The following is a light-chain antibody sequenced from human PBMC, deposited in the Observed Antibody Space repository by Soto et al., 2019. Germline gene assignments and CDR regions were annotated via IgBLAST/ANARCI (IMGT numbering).Light chain of an antibody. CDR1: QSISSW. CDR2: DAS. Sequence: DIQMTQSPSTLSASVGDRVTITCRASQSISSWLAWYQQKPGKAPKLLIHDASSLESGVPSRFSGSGSGTEFTLTISSLQRDDFATYYCQPYNRLFGQGTKVEIK. V-gene: IGKV1-5*01. J-gene: IGKJ1*01. CDR3: QPYNRL.